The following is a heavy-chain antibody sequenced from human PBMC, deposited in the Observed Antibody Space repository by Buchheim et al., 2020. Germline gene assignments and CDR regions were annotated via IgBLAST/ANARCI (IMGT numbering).Heavy chain of an antibody. J-gene: IGHJ6*02. CDR1: GGSISSSSYY. CDR3: ARVVPHYDFWSGFDYYYGMDV. D-gene: IGHD3-3*01. V-gene: IGHV4-39*07. Sequence: QLQLQESGPGLVKPSETLSLTCTVSGGSISSSSYYWGWIRQPPGKGLEWTGSIYYSGSTYYNPSLKSRVTISVDTSKNQFSLKLSSVTAADTAVYYCARVVPHYDFWSGFDYYYGMDVWGQGTT. CDR2: IYYSGST.